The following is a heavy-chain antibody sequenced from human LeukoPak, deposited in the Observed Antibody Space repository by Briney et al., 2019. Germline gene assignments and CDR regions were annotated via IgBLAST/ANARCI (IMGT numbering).Heavy chain of an antibody. CDR3: AKDGGVDPAMASLDYFDL. D-gene: IGHD5-18*01. Sequence: ASVKVSCKASGYTFTSYGISWVRQAPEQGLEWMGIINPSDAATSYAQKFQGRVTMTSDTSTSTVYMEQGSLKSEDTAVYYCAKDGGVDPAMASLDYFDLWGQGTLVTVSS. CDR2: INPSDAAT. V-gene: IGHV1-46*01. CDR1: GYTFTSYG. J-gene: IGHJ4*02.